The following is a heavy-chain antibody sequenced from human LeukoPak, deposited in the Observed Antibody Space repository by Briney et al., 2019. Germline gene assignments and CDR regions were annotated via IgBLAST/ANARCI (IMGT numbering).Heavy chain of an antibody. CDR2: INHSGSS. V-gene: IGHV4-34*01. CDR1: GGSFSDYY. J-gene: IGHJ4*02. CDR3: ARESIYYFDY. Sequence: SETLSLTCAVYGGSFSDYYWSWIRQPPGKGLEWIGEINHSGSSNYNASLKSRVTISVDTSKNQFSLKLTSVTAADTAVYYCARESIYYFDYWGQGTLVTVSS.